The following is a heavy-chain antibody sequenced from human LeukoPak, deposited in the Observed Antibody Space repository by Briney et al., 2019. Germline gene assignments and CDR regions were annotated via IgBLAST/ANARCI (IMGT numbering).Heavy chain of an antibody. CDR3: ARARAWIQETFDY. J-gene: IGHJ4*02. D-gene: IGHD5-18*01. V-gene: IGHV4-34*01. CDR1: VGSFRGYY. CDR2: INHRGST. Sequence: KPSDTLSLTCAVWVGSFRGYYWSGIPGPPGKGLEGIGEINHRGSTNYNPSLKSRVTISLDTSKNQFSLKLSSVTAADTAVYYCARARAWIQETFDYWGQGTLVSVSS.